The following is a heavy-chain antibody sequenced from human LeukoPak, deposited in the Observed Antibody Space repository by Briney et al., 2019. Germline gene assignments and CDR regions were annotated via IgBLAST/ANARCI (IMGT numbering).Heavy chain of an antibody. J-gene: IGHJ5*02. D-gene: IGHD3-22*01. Sequence: GESLKISCKGSGYSFTSYWIGWVRQMPGKGLEWMGIINPGDSDTRYSPSFQGQVTISADKSISTAYLQWSSLKASDTAMYYCARQPNTYYYDSSGYSNNWFDPWGQGTLVTVSS. V-gene: IGHV5-51*01. CDR2: INPGDSDT. CDR3: ARQPNTYYYDSSGYSNNWFDP. CDR1: GYSFTSYW.